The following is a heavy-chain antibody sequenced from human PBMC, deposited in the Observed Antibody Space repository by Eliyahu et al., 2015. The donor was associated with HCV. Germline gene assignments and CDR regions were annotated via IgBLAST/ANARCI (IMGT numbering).Heavy chain of an antibody. Sequence: QVQLQQWGAGLLKPSETLSLTCAVYGGSFRAFYWSWIRQSPGRGLEWIGEISHSGSTNYNPSLKSRLTISVDTSKSQFSLRLSSMTAADSAIYYCAGLRGVIFYNYHAMDVWGQGTTVAVSS. CDR1: GGSFRAFY. CDR3: AGLRGVIFYNYHAMDV. V-gene: IGHV4-34*02. J-gene: IGHJ6*02. D-gene: IGHD3-10*01. CDR2: ISHSGST.